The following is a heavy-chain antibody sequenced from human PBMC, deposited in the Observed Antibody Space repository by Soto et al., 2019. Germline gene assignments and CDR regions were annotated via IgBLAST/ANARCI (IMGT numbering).Heavy chain of an antibody. CDR3: ARVAAGRDTEWELPNDY. Sequence: QVQLVQSGAEVKKPGSSVKVSCKASGGTFSSYAISWVRQAPGQGLEWMGGIIPIFGTANYAQKFQGRVMITADESTSTAYMELSSLRSEDTAVYYCARVAAGRDTEWELPNDYWGQGTLVTVSS. V-gene: IGHV1-69*01. J-gene: IGHJ4*02. D-gene: IGHD1-26*01. CDR1: GGTFSSYA. CDR2: IIPIFGTA.